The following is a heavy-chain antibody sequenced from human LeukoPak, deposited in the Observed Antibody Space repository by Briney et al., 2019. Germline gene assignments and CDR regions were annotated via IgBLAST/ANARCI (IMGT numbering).Heavy chain of an antibody. V-gene: IGHV3-20*04. J-gene: IGHJ5*02. D-gene: IGHD2-15*01. CDR2: INWNGGST. CDR3: ARAGIYCSGGSCYSWFDP. Sequence: GGSLRLSCAASVFTFDDYGMSWVRQAPGKGLEWVSGINWNGGSTGYADSVKGRFTISRDNAKNSLYLQMNSLRAEDTALYYCARAGIYCSGGSCYSWFDPWGQGTLVTVSS. CDR1: VFTFDDYG.